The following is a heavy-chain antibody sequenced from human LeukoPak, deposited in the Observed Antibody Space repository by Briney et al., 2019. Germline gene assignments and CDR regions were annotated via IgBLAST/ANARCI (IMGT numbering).Heavy chain of an antibody. Sequence: GGSLRLSCAASGFTLSNSWIHWVRQAPGKGLVWVSRINSDGSTTTYADSVEGRFTISRDNSKNTLYLQMNSLRPEDTAVFYCARGRAVTGSTVIDYWGQGTLVTVSS. CDR1: GFTLSNSW. D-gene: IGHD6-19*01. J-gene: IGHJ4*02. CDR2: INSDGSTT. V-gene: IGHV3-74*01. CDR3: ARGRAVTGSTVIDY.